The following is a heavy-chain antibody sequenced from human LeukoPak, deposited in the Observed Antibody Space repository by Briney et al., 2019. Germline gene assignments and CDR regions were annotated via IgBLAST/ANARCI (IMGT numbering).Heavy chain of an antibody. CDR3: ARGVPTYFDY. V-gene: IGHV3-74*01. CDR1: GFTFSSSW. J-gene: IGHJ4*02. Sequence: GGSLRLSCVASGFTFSSSWMHWVRQAPEKGLVWVSRINSGGTSTSYVDSVKGRFTISRDNAKNTLYLQMNSLRAEDTAVYYCARGVPTYFDYWGQGTVVTVSS. D-gene: IGHD6-6*01. CDR2: INSGGTST.